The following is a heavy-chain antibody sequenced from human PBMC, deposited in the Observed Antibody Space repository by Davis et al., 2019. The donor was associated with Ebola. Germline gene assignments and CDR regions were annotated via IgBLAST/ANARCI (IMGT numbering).Heavy chain of an antibody. CDR3: AREPYPYYYNNGGPGGDSFDI. J-gene: IGHJ3*02. CDR1: GYTFTSYG. Sequence: ASVKVSCKASGYTFTSYGISWVRQAPGQGLEWMGWISAYNGNTNYAQKLQGRVTMTTDTSTSTAYMELRSLRSDDTAVYYCAREPYPYYYNNGGPGGDSFDIWGQGTMVTVS. CDR2: ISAYNGNT. V-gene: IGHV1-18*01. D-gene: IGHD3-10*01.